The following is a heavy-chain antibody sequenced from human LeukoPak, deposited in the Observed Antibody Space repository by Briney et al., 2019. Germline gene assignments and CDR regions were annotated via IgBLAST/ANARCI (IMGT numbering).Heavy chain of an antibody. J-gene: IGHJ4*02. D-gene: IGHD6-6*01. CDR1: GFTFSNYG. V-gene: IGHV3-33*01. Sequence: GSLRLSCAASGFTFSNYGMHWVRQAPGKGLEWVAIIWFDGSNKYYADSVKGRFTLSRDNSKNTLYLQMNSLRAEDTAVYYCAREFTSSIAAADYWGQGTLVTVSS. CDR2: IWFDGSNK. CDR3: AREFTSSIAAADY.